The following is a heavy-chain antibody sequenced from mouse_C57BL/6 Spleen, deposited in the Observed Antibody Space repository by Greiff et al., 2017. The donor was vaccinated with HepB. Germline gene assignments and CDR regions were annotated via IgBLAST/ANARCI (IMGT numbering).Heavy chain of an antibody. CDR2: IYPGSGST. V-gene: IGHV1-55*01. Sequence: QVQLQQPGAELVKPGASVKMSCKASGYTFTSYWINWVKQRPGQGLEWIGEIYPGSGSTNYNEKFKSKATLTVDTSSSTAYMQLSSLTSEDSAVYCCARGECTVVPTPFDVWGTGTTVTVSS. CDR3: ARGECTVVPTPFDV. J-gene: IGHJ1*03. D-gene: IGHD1-1*01. CDR1: GYTFTSYW.